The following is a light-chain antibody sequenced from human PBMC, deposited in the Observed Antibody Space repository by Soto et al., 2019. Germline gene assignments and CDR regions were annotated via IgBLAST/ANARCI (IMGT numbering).Light chain of an antibody. CDR1: SSDVGGYSY. CDR3: SSYGGSNNLV. J-gene: IGLJ2*01. V-gene: IGLV2-8*01. Sequence: QSALTQPPSASGSPGQSVTISCTGASSDVGGYSYVSWYQQHPGKAPKLMIYEVSKRPSGVPDRFSGSKSGNTASLTVSGLQAEDEADYYCSSYGGSNNLVFGGGTKLPS. CDR2: EVS.